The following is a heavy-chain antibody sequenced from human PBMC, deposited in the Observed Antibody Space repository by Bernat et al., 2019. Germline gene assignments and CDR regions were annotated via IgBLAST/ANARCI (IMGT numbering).Heavy chain of an antibody. D-gene: IGHD6-13*01. CDR1: GYSFTNYW. Sequence: EVQLVQSGAEVKKPGESLKISCQVSGYSFTNYWIGWVRQMPGEGLEWMAIVHPSNSATRYNPSFQGQVTISADKSISTAYLQWSSLKASDTAIYYCARHNSWGFDYWDQGTLVTVSS. CDR3: ARHNSWGFDY. V-gene: IGHV5-51*01. CDR2: VHPSNSAT. J-gene: IGHJ4*02.